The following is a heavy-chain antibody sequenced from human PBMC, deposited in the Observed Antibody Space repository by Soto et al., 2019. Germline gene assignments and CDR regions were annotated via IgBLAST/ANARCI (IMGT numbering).Heavy chain of an antibody. Sequence: SETLSLTCTVSGGSISSGGYYWSWIRQHPGKGLEWIGYIYYSGSTYYNPSLKSRVTISVDTSKNQFSLKLSSVTAADTAVYYCASTDYSLYYFDYWGRGTLVTV. CDR3: ASTDYSLYYFDY. V-gene: IGHV4-31*03. CDR2: IYYSGST. J-gene: IGHJ4*02. CDR1: GGSISSGGYY. D-gene: IGHD4-4*01.